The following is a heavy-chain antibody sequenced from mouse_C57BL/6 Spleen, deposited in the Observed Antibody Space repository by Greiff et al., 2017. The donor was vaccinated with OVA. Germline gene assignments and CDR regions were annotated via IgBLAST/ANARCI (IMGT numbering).Heavy chain of an antibody. Sequence: EVQLVESGGGLVQPKGSLKLSCAASGFSFNTYAMTWVRQAPGKGLEWVARIRSKSNYNATYYADSVKDRFSISRDDSEIMLYLQMNNFKTEDTAMYFGVRHSLYDYGLGMDYWGQGTSVTVSS. J-gene: IGHJ4*01. D-gene: IGHD2-4*01. V-gene: IGHV10-1*01. CDR3: VRHSLYDYGLGMDY. CDR2: IRSKSNYNAT. CDR1: GFSFNTYA.